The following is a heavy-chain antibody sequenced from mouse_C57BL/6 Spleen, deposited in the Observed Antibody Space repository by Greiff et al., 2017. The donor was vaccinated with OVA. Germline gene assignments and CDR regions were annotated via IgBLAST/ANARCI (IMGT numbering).Heavy chain of an antibody. D-gene: IGHD2-14*01. V-gene: IGHV1-62-2*01. CDR1: GYTFTEYT. J-gene: IGHJ4*01. Sequence: QVHVKQSGAELVKPGASVKLSCKASGYTFTEYTIHWVKQRSGRGLEWIGWFYPGSGSIKYNEKFKDKATLTADKSSSTVYMELSRLTAEDSAVYFCARQGYPYAMDYWGQGTSVTVSS. CDR2: FYPGSGSI. CDR3: ARQGYPYAMDY.